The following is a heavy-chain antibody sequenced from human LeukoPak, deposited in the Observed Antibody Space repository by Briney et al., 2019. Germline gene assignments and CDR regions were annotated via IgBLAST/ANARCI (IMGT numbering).Heavy chain of an antibody. CDR2: INTNTGNP. V-gene: IGHV7-4-1*02. Sequence: ASVKVSCKASGYTFTTYAMNWVRQAPGQGLEWMGWINTNTGNPAYAQGFTGRFVFSVDSSVNTAYLQISSLKTEDTAVYYCARGFAIFGVVTPEDAFDIWGQGTMVTVSS. D-gene: IGHD3-3*01. CDR3: ARGFAIFGVVTPEDAFDI. J-gene: IGHJ3*02. CDR1: GYTFTTYA.